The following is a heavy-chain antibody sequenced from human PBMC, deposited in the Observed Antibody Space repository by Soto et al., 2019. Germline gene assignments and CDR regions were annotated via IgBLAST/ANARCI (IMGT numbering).Heavy chain of an antibody. V-gene: IGHV3-30*18. CDR3: GKDLMGEQWLGVMHY. D-gene: IGHD6-19*01. CDR2: LSYDGDKE. CDR1: GFSFSDYG. Sequence: QVQLEESGGNVVQPGRSLRLSCAASGFSFSDYGMHWVRQAPGKGLESVALLSYDGDKEYYADSVKGRFTISRDNSKNTVFLQMNILRPEDTAVYYCGKDLMGEQWLGVMHYWGQGTLVTVSS. J-gene: IGHJ4*02.